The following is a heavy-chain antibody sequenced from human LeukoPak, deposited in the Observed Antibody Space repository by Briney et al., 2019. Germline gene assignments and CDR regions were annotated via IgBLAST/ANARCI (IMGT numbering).Heavy chain of an antibody. V-gene: IGHV1-18*01. CDR3: ARAAVGNWFDR. J-gene: IGHJ5*02. CDR1: GYTFTSYC. CDR2: ISAYNGNT. Sequence: ASVTLSCKVSGYTFTSYCISWVRQAPGQGLEWMGWISAYNGNTNYAQKLQGRVTMTTDTSTSTAYMELRSLRSDDTAVYYCARAAVGNWFDRWGQGTLVTVSS.